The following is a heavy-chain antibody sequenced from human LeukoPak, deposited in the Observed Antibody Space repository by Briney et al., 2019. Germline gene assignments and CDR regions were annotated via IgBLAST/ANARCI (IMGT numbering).Heavy chain of an antibody. V-gene: IGHV4-4*07. CDR3: AKSNGYGLVDI. Sequence: SETLSLTCTVSGGSISSFYWSWIRQPAGKGLEWIGRIYTSGSTNYNPSLKSRVTMSVDTSKNQFSLKLNSVTAADTAVYYCAKSNGYGLVDIWGQGTMVTVSS. CDR1: GGSISSFY. D-gene: IGHD3-10*01. J-gene: IGHJ3*02. CDR2: IYTSGST.